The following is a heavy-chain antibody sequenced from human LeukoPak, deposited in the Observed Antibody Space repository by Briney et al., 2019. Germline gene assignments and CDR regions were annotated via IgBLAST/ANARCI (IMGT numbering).Heavy chain of an antibody. V-gene: IGHV3-33*06. J-gene: IGHJ1*01. CDR1: GFTFSSYG. Sequence: GGSLRLSCAASGFTFSSYGMHWVRQAPGKGLEWVAVIWYDGSNKYYADSVKGRFTISRDNSKNTLYLQMNSLRAEDTAVYYCAKAHHYDFWSGYPKYFQHWGQGTLVTVSS. CDR3: AKAHHYDFWSGYPKYFQH. D-gene: IGHD3-3*01. CDR2: IWYDGSNK.